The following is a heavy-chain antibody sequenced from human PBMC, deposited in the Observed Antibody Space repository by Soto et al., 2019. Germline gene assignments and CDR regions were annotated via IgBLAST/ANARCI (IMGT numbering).Heavy chain of an antibody. Sequence: PGGSLRLSCAASGFTFSSYWMSWVRQAPGKGLEWVANMRQDGSEKYYVDSVKGRFTISRDNAKNSLYLQMNSLRAEDTAVYYCARDEVVPALLYGFFNYYGMDVWGQGTTVTVSS. CDR2: MRQDGSEK. J-gene: IGHJ6*02. D-gene: IGHD2-2*01. CDR3: ARDEVVPALLYGFFNYYGMDV. V-gene: IGHV3-7*03. CDR1: GFTFSSYW.